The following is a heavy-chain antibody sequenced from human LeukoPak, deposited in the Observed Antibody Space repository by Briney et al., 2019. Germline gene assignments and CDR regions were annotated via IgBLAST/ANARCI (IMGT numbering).Heavy chain of an antibody. CDR2: IYHSGIT. CDR1: GYSISSGYY. J-gene: IGHJ4*02. D-gene: IGHD2-21*01. CDR3: ARGLVGLDY. Sequence: PSETLSLTCTVSGYSISSGYYWGWIRQPPGKGLEWIGSIYHSGITYYNPSLKSRVTISVDTSKNQFSLKLSSVTAADTAVYYCARGLVGLDYWGQGTLVTVSS. V-gene: IGHV4-38-2*02.